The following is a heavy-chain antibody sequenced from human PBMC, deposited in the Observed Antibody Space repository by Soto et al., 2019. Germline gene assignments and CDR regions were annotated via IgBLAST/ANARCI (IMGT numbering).Heavy chain of an antibody. J-gene: IGHJ4*02. CDR3: ARDMTRSVVPYFDF. CDR1: GGTFSNYV. CDR2: IIPISGAA. V-gene: IGHV1-69*06. D-gene: IGHD2-21*01. Sequence: QVQLVQSGAEVKKPVSSVKVSCKASGGTFSNYVVNWVRQAPGQGLEWMGRIIPISGAANYAQKFQGRVTSSADKSTSTYYMELSSLRSQDTVAYYGARDMTRSVVPYFDFLGQGTLVTVSS.